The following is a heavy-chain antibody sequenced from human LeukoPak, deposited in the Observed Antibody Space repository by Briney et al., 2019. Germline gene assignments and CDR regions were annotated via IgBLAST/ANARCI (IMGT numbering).Heavy chain of an antibody. D-gene: IGHD2-15*01. V-gene: IGHV1-18*01. CDR3: AGRFCRSGSCLPLDY. Sequence: ASVKVSCKASGYTFTSYGISWVRQAPGQGLEWMGWISAYNGNTNYAQKLQGRVTMTTDTSTSTAYMELRSLRSEDTAVYYCAGRFCRSGSCLPLDYWGQGTPVTVSS. J-gene: IGHJ4*02. CDR2: ISAYNGNT. CDR1: GYTFTSYG.